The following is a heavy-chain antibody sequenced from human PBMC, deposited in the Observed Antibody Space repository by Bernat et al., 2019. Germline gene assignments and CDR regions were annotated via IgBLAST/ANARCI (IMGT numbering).Heavy chain of an antibody. CDR1: GGSISSSSYY. J-gene: IGHJ4*02. D-gene: IGHD2-2*01. V-gene: IGHV4-39*01. Sequence: QLQLQESGPGLVKPSETLSLTCTVSGGSISSSSYYWGWIRQPPGKGLEWIGSIYYSGSTYYNPSLKSRVTISVDTSKTQFSLKLSSVTAADTAVYYCARLPTVGRVVPAAVFDYWGQGTLVTVSS. CDR2: IYYSGST. CDR3: ARLPTVGRVVPAAVFDY.